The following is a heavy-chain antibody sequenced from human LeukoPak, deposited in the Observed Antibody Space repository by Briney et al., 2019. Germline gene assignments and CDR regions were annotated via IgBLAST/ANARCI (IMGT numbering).Heavy chain of an antibody. V-gene: IGHV1-8*01. CDR3: ARGGYCSSTSCYNFDY. Sequence: GASVKVSCKASGYTFTSYDINWVRQATGQGLEWMGWMNPNSGNTGYAQKFQGRVTMTRNTSISTAYMELSSLRPEDTAVYYCARGGYCSSTSCYNFDYWGQGTLVTVSS. J-gene: IGHJ4*02. D-gene: IGHD2-2*02. CDR2: MNPNSGNT. CDR1: GYTFTSYD.